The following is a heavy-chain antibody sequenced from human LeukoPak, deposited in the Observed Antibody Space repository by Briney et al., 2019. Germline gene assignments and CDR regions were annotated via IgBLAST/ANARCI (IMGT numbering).Heavy chain of an antibody. V-gene: IGHV1-2*02. Sequence: GASVKVSCKASGYTFTGYYMHWVRQAPGQGLEWMGWINPNSGGTNYAQKFQGRVTMTRDTSISTAYMELSRLRSDDTAVYYCAGAYDFWSGGYCFDPWGQGTLVTVSS. D-gene: IGHD3-3*01. J-gene: IGHJ5*02. CDR3: AGAYDFWSGGYCFDP. CDR2: INPNSGGT. CDR1: GYTFTGYY.